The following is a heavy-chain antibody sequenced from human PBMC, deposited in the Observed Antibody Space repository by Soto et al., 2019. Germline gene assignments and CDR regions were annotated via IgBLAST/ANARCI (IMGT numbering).Heavy chain of an antibody. CDR2: IFYRGET. D-gene: IGHD4-4*01. Sequence: LSLTWSVSGXTIGEDSWNWFRQPPGKGLEWIGYIFYRGETKYNPSHSLWSRVTISTDTSKNQVSLTLTSVTAADTAVYYCARGSNSNFEGPIVWGQGTLVTVSS. CDR1: GXTIGEDS. J-gene: IGHJ4*02. V-gene: IGHV4-59*13. CDR3: ARGSNSNFEGPIV.